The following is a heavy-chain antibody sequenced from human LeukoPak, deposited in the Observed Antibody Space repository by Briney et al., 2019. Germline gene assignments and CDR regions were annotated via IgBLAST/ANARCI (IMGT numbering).Heavy chain of an antibody. CDR3: AWRPRRDGYNWVFDY. Sequence: KSSETLSLTCTVSGGSISSSSDYWDWIRQPPGKGLEWIGSIYYSGSTYYNPSLKSRVTISVDTSKNQFSLKLSSVTAADTAVYYGAWRPRRDGYNWVFDYCGQGTLVTVSS. CDR1: GGSISSSSDY. CDR2: IYYSGST. V-gene: IGHV4-39*01. D-gene: IGHD5-24*01. J-gene: IGHJ4*02.